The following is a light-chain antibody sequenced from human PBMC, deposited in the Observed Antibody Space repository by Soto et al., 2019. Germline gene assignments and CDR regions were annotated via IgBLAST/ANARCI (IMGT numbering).Light chain of an antibody. Sequence: EIVLTQSPDTLSLSPGERGTLSCRACQSVSRSYLAWYQQKPGQPPRLLIYDASTRATGIPDRFSGSGSGTDFTLTISRLEPEDFAVYYWQQHGHSPHTFGQGTKLEIK. CDR1: QSVSRSY. J-gene: IGKJ2*01. CDR3: QQHGHSPHT. CDR2: DAS. V-gene: IGKV3-20*01.